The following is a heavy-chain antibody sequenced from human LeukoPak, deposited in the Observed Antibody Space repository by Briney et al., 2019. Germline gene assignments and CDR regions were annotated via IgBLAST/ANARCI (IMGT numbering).Heavy chain of an antibody. D-gene: IGHD3-10*02. J-gene: IGHJ6*04. V-gene: IGHV3-11*04. CDR1: GFTVSSNY. Sequence: GGSLRLSCAASGFTVSSNYINWVRQAPGKGLEWVSYISSSGSTIYYADSVKGRFTISRDNAKNSLYLQMNSLRAEDTAVYYCAELGITMIGGVWGKGTTVTISS. CDR3: AELGITMIGGV. CDR2: ISSSGSTI.